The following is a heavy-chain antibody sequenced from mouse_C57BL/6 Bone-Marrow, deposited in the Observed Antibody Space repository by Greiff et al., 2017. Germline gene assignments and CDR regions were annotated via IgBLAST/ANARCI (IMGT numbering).Heavy chain of an antibody. Sequence: EVQLQQSGAELVRPGASVKLSCTASGFNIKDDYMHWVKQRPEQGLEWIGWIDPENGDTEYASKFQGKATIPADTSSNTAYLQLSSLTSEDTAVYYCTIYYGNPFDYWGQGTTLTVSS. CDR2: IDPENGDT. J-gene: IGHJ2*01. CDR3: TIYYGNPFDY. CDR1: GFNIKDDY. V-gene: IGHV14-4*01. D-gene: IGHD2-1*01.